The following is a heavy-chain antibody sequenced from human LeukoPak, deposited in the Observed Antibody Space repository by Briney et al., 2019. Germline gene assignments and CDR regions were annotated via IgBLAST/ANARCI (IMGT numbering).Heavy chain of an antibody. Sequence: GRSLRLSCAASGFTFRGNGMHCVRQAPCKGLEWASSIWYDGSNRYYADSVKGRFTISRDNSKNTLFLQMNSLTAEDTAVYYCARDQGTSVTAMVGGHFDYWGPGTLVTVSS. V-gene: IGHV3-33*01. CDR2: IWYDGSNR. D-gene: IGHD4-17*01. CDR1: GFTFRGNG. CDR3: ARDQGTSVTAMVGGHFDY. J-gene: IGHJ4*02.